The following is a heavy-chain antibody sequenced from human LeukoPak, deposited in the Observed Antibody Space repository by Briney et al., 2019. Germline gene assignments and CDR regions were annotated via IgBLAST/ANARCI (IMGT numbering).Heavy chain of an antibody. CDR1: GYTFTDYY. V-gene: IGHV1-8*02. D-gene: IGHD6-19*01. Sequence: ASVKVSCKASGYTFTDYYMHWVRQAPGQGLEWMGWMNPNSGNTGYAQKFQGRVTMTRNTSISTAYMELSSLRSEDTAVYYCARAEDSSGWFTATGWFDPWGQGTLVTVSS. CDR2: MNPNSGNT. CDR3: ARAEDSSGWFTATGWFDP. J-gene: IGHJ5*02.